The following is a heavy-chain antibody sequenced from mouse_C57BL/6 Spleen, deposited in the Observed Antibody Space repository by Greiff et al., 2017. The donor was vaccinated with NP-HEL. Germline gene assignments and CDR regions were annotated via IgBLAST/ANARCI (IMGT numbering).Heavy chain of an antibody. D-gene: IGHD1-1*01. CDR2: IDPETGGT. CDR3: TRSGTTVVGYFDV. J-gene: IGHJ1*03. CDR1: GYTFTDYE. Sequence: QVQLQQSGAELVRPGASVTLSCKASGYTFTDYEMHWVKQTPVHGLEWIGAIDPETGGTAYNQKFKGKAILTADKSSSTAYMELRSLTSEDSAVYYCTRSGTTVVGYFDVWGTGTTVTVSS. V-gene: IGHV1-15*01.